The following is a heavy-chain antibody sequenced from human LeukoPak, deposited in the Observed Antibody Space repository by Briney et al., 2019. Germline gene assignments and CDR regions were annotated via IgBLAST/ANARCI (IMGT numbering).Heavy chain of an antibody. CDR1: GYTFTSYY. J-gene: IGHJ4*02. D-gene: IGHD3-16*01. CDR2: INPSGGST. CDR3: ARDRAGGSGGIY. V-gene: IGHV1-46*01. Sequence: GASVKVSCKASGYTFTSYYMHWVRQAPGQGLEWMGIINPSGGSTSYAQKFQGRVTITTDESTSTAYMELSSLRSEDTAVYYCARDRAGGSGGIYWGQGTLVTVSS.